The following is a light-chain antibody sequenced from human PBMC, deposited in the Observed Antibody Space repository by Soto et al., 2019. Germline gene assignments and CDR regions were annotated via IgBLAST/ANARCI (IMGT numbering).Light chain of an antibody. CDR2: QDS. Sequence: SYELTQPPSVSVSPGQTASITCSGDKLGDKYACWYQQKPGQSPVLVIYQDSKRTPELPERFSGSNAGNTATLTISGTQAMDEADYYCQAWDSSTVVFGGGTKLTVL. CDR3: QAWDSSTVV. CDR1: KLGDKY. J-gene: IGLJ2*01. V-gene: IGLV3-1*01.